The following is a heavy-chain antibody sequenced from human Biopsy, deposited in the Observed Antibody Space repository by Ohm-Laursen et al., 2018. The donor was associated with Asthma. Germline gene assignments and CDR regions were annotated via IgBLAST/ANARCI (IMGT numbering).Heavy chain of an antibody. CDR2: INSVFGTT. D-gene: IGHD2-2*01. J-gene: IGHJ4*02. Sequence: SSVKVSCKSLGGTFNTYVIGWVRQAPGQGLEWMGGINSVFGTTTYPQKFQDRVTITADDSKSTVYMELSSLRSEDTAVYYCARKAGSCISRTCYSLDFWGQGTLVPVSS. V-gene: IGHV1-69*01. CDR1: GGTFNTYV. CDR3: ARKAGSCISRTCYSLDF.